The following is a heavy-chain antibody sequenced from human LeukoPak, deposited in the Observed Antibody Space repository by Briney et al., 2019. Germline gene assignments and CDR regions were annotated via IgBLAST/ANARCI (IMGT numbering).Heavy chain of an antibody. V-gene: IGHV3-48*03. Sequence: GGSLRLSCAASGFTFSSYEVNWVRQAPGKGLEWVSYISSSGSTIYYADSVKGRFTISRDNAKTSLYLQMNRLRAEDTAVYYCAREGVSSSAGDYWGQGTLVTVSS. CDR1: GFTFSSYE. J-gene: IGHJ4*02. CDR2: ISSSGSTI. CDR3: AREGVSSSAGDY. D-gene: IGHD6-6*01.